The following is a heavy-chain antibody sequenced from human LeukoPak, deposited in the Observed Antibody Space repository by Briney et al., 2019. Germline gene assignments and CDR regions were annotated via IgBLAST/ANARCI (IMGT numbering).Heavy chain of an antibody. Sequence: GGSLRLSCAASGFTFSNTWVSWVRQAPGKGLEWVGRIKRKTDGGTTDYAAPVKGRFIISRDDSKNTLYLQMNSLRAEDTAVYYCAKDKGGIVGRFDWLLYGPLFLWGQGTLVTVSS. J-gene: IGHJ4*02. CDR1: GFTFSNTW. D-gene: IGHD3-9*01. CDR2: IKRKTDGGTT. CDR3: AKDKGGIVGRFDWLLYGPLFL. V-gene: IGHV3-15*01.